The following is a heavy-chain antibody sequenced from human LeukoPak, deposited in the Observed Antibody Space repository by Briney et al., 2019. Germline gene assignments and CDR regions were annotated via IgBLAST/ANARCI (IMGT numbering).Heavy chain of an antibody. V-gene: IGHV3-74*01. Sequence: PGGSLRLSCAASGFTFSSYWMHWVRQAPGKGLVWVSRINNDGSSTTYADSVKGRFTISRDNAKNTLFMQVNTLRAEDTAVYYCARGSDSGNYYDFDYWGQGTLVTVSS. CDR2: INNDGSST. D-gene: IGHD1-26*01. J-gene: IGHJ4*02. CDR3: ARGSDSGNYYDFDY. CDR1: GFTFSSYW.